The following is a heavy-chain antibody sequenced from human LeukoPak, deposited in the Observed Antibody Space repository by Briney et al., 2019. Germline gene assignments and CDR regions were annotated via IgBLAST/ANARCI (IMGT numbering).Heavy chain of an antibody. J-gene: IGHJ5*02. CDR3: ARDRPVAGANWFDP. CDR1: GGSFSGYS. Sequence: SETLSLTCAVYGGSFSGYSWSWIRQPPGKGLEWNGEINNSGSTNYNPSLKSRVTISIDTSKNQYSLKLSPVTAADTAVYYCARDRPVAGANWFDPWGQGALVTVSS. CDR2: INNSGST. V-gene: IGHV4-34*01. D-gene: IGHD6-13*01.